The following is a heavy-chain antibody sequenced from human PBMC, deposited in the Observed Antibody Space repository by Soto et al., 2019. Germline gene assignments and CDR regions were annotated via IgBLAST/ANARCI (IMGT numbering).Heavy chain of an antibody. CDR1: GFTFSSYA. J-gene: IGHJ6*02. CDR2: ISSNGGST. CDR3: VKFGGGGRYCSSTSCYSRGTPYYYGMDV. D-gene: IGHD2-2*02. Sequence: GGSLRLSCSASGFTFSSYAMHWVRQAPGKGLEYVSAISSNGGSTYYADSVKGRFTISRDNSKNTLYLQMSSLRAEDTAVYYCVKFGGGGRYCSSTSCYSRGTPYYYGMDVWGQGTTVTVSS. V-gene: IGHV3-64D*06.